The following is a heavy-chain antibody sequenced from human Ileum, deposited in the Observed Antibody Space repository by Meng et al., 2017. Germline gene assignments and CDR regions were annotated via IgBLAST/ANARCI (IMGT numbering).Heavy chain of an antibody. CDR1: GRSISSGVYY. CDR3: ARDRTGYPFSFDY. V-gene: IGHV4-31*03. CDR2: IYYSGST. D-gene: IGHD3/OR15-3a*01. Sequence: QVQLQVSGPRLVKPSQTLSLLCTVSGRSISSGVYYWSWIRLHPGKGLEWIGYIYYSGSTYYNPSLKSRVTISRDTSKNQFSLKLTSVTAADTAVYYCARDRTGYPFSFDYWGQGTLVTVSS. J-gene: IGHJ4*02.